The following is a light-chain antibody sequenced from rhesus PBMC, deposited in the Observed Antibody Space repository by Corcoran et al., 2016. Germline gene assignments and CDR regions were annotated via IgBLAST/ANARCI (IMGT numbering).Light chain of an antibody. CDR2: KVS. CDR3: MQYTHIPYS. Sequence: DVVMTQSPLALPITPGQPASISCRSSQSLVHSNGKTYLSWFQQKPGQPPRLLIYKVSNRYSGVPDRLSGRGAGTDFTLKISRVEAEDVGVYYCMQYTHIPYSFGQGTKVEIK. J-gene: IGKJ2*01. V-gene: IGKV2-65*01. CDR1: QSLVHSNGKTY.